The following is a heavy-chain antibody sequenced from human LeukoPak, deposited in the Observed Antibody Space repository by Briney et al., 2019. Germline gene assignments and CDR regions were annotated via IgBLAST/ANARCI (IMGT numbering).Heavy chain of an antibody. CDR3: RAATRYLDYYYDY. CDR1: RFTFSIFG. Sequence: GRSLRLSCPASRFTFSIFGMHWVRQAPGKGLEWIAVISSDGTNKYYADSVRGRFTISRDNSKETLYLQMSSLRIEDTAIYYCRAATRYLDYYYDYWGQGTLVTVSS. V-gene: IGHV3-30*03. J-gene: IGHJ4*02. D-gene: IGHD3-22*01. CDR2: ISSDGTNK.